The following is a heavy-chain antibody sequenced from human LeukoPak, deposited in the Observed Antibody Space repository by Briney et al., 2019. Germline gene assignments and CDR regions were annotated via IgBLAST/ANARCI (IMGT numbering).Heavy chain of an antibody. D-gene: IGHD4-23*01. J-gene: IGHJ3*02. V-gene: IGHV1-18*03. CDR2: ISAYNGNT. CDR1: GYTFTSYG. Sequence: GTSVKVSCKASGYTFTSYGISWVRQAPGQGLEWMGWISAYNGNTNYAQKLQGRVTMTTDTSTSTAYMELRSLRSEDMAVYYCARWPLNDYGGNDAFDIWGQGTMVTVSS. CDR3: ARWPLNDYGGNDAFDI.